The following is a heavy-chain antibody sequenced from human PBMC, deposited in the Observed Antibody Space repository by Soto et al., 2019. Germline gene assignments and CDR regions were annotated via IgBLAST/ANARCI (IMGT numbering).Heavy chain of an antibody. D-gene: IGHD6-19*01. CDR1: GFSFSSYG. CDR2: ISYDGSNK. J-gene: IGHJ4*02. V-gene: IGHV3-30*03. CDR3: VAGQYFFDY. Sequence: LRLSCAASGFSFSSYGMQWVRQAPGKGLEWVAVISYDGSNKYYADSVKDRFTISRDNSKKTLYLQMNSLRADDTAVYYCVAGQYFFDYCGQGTLVTVSS.